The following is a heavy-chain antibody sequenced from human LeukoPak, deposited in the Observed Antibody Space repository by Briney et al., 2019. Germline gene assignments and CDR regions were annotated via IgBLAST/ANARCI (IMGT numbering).Heavy chain of an antibody. D-gene: IGHD5-18*01. V-gene: IGHV3-48*01. J-gene: IGHJ6*02. CDR3: ARGTAVTQYYYYYGMDV. CDR1: GFTFSSYS. CDR2: ITASGTAM. Sequence: GGSLRLSCAASGFTFSSYSMNWVRQAPGKGLEWVSHITASGTAMFYADSVKGRFTISRDNAKNSLYLQMNSLRAEDTAVYYCARGTAVTQYYYYYGMDVWGQGTTVTVSS.